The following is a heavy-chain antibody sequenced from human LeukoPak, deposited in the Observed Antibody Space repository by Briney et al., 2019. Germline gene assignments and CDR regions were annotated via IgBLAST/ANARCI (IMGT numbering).Heavy chain of an antibody. CDR3: ARGAPSAVVPAADDYYYYYGMDV. CDR2: IIPILGIA. Sequence: GPSVKVACKASGGTFSSYAISWVRQAPGQGLEWMGRIIPILGIANYAQKFQGRVTITADKSTSTAYMEVSSLRSEDTAVYYCARGAPSAVVPAADDYYYYYGMDVWGQGTTVTDSS. D-gene: IGHD2-2*01. V-gene: IGHV1-69*04. CDR1: GGTFSSYA. J-gene: IGHJ6*02.